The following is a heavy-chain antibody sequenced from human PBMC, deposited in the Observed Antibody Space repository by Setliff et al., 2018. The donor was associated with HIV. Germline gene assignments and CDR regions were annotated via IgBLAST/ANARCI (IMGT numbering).Heavy chain of an antibody. CDR2: IYHSGST. J-gene: IGHJ6*02. CDR3: ARAMRGVVVTNMYYYYGMDV. V-gene: IGHV4-38-2*02. D-gene: IGHD2-21*02. CDR1: GYSISSGYY. Sequence: TSETLSLTCTVSGYSISSGYYWGWIRQPPGKGLEWIGSIYHSGSTYYNPSLKSRVTISVDTSKNQFSPKLSSVTAADTAVYYCARAMRGVVVTNMYYYYGMDVWGQGTTVTVSS.